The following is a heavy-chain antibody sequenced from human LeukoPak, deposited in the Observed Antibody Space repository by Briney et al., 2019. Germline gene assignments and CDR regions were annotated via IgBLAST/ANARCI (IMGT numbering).Heavy chain of an antibody. J-gene: IGHJ4*02. Sequence: GGSLRLSCAASVFTFSSYAMSWARQAPGKGLEWVSAITNSGGSTYYADSVKGRFTISRDNSKSTLYLQMNSLTAEDTAVYYCAKRYYYGSGSFDYWGQGTLVTVSS. D-gene: IGHD3-10*01. V-gene: IGHV3-23*01. CDR3: AKRYYYGSGSFDY. CDR1: VFTFSSYA. CDR2: ITNSGGST.